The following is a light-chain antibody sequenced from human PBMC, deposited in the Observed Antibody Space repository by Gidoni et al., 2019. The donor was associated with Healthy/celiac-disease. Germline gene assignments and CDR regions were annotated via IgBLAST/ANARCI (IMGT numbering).Light chain of an antibody. J-gene: IGLJ2*01. V-gene: IGLV3-1*01. CDR1: KLGDKY. CDR2: QDN. Sequence: SSELTQPPSVSVSPGQTASITCSGDKLGDKYACWYQQKPGQSPVLVIYQDNKRPSGTPERFSGSNSGNTATLTISGTQAMDEADYYCKAWDSSTVFGGGTKLTVL. CDR3: KAWDSSTV.